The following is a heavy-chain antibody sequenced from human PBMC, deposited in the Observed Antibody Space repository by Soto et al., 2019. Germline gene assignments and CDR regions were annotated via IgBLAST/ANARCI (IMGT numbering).Heavy chain of an antibody. CDR3: AREDTAMVTGAFDI. D-gene: IGHD5-18*01. CDR2: ISSSSSYI. J-gene: IGHJ3*02. V-gene: IGHV3-21*01. CDR1: GFTFSSYS. Sequence: GGSLRLSCAASGFTFSSYSMNWVRQAPGKGLEWVSSISSSSSYIYYADSVKGRFTISRDNSKNSLYLQMNSLRAEDTAVYYCAREDTAMVTGAFDIWGQGTMVTV.